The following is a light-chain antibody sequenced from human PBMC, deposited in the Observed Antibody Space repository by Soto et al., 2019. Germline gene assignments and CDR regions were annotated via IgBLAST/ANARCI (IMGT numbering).Light chain of an antibody. J-gene: IGLJ1*01. V-gene: IGLV2-14*03. CDR1: SSDVGAYNY. CDR2: DVS. Sequence: QSALTQPASVSGSPGQSITISCTGTSSDVGAYNYVSWYQQEPGKAPKLMMHDVSNRPSGVSNRFSGSKSGNTASLTISGLQAEDEADYYCRSYTSSDTKVFGTGTKLTVL. CDR3: RSYTSSDTKV.